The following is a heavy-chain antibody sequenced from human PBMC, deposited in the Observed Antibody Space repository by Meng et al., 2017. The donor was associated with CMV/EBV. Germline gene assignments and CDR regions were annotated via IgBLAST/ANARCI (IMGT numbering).Heavy chain of an antibody. Sequence: SETLSLTCAVYGGSFSGYYWSWIRQPPGKGLEWIGEINHSGSTNYNPSLKSRVTISVDTSKNQFSLKLSSVTAADTAVYYCARRPLYIVAVPAARNWFDPWGQGTLVTVSS. D-gene: IGHD2-2*01. CDR3: ARRPLYIVAVPAARNWFDP. J-gene: IGHJ5*02. CDR1: GGSFSGYY. V-gene: IGHV4-34*01. CDR2: INHSGST.